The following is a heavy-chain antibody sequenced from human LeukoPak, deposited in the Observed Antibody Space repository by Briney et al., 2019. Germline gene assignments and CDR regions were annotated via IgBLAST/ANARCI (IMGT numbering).Heavy chain of an antibody. Sequence: LGESLKISCKGSGYSFTSYWIGWVRQMPGKGLEWMGIIYPGDSDTRYSPSFQGQVTISADKSISTAYLQWSSLKASDTAMCYCARPTRDCTNGVCYGWFDPWGQGTLVTVSS. CDR2: IYPGDSDT. CDR3: ARPTRDCTNGVCYGWFDP. CDR1: GYSFTSYW. V-gene: IGHV5-51*01. J-gene: IGHJ5*02. D-gene: IGHD2-8*01.